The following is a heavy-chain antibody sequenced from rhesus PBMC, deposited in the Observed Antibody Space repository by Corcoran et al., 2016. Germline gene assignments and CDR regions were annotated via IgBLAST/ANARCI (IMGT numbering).Heavy chain of an antibody. J-gene: IGHJ4*01. Sequence: QVQLQESGPGLVKPSETLSLTCAVSGGSISDDYNWSWIRQPPGKGREWIGYIYGSGGRTNYNPSLKNRVTISIDTSKHQFSLKLNSVTAADTAVYYCAPLSADGNFDYWGQGVLVTVSS. D-gene: IGHD4-29*01. V-gene: IGHV4-106*01. CDR1: GGSISDDYN. CDR3: APLSADGNFDY. CDR2: IYGSGGRT.